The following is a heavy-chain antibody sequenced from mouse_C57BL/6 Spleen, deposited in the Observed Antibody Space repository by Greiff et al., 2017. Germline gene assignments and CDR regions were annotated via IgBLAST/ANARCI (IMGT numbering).Heavy chain of an antibody. Sequence: EVHLVESGPELVKPGASVKMSCKASGYTFTDYNMHWVKQSHGKSLEWIGYINPNNGGTSYNQKFKGKATLTVNKSSSTAYMELRSLTSEDSAVYYCASDYDVFYFDYWGQGTTLTVSS. V-gene: IGHV1-22*01. CDR2: INPNNGGT. J-gene: IGHJ2*01. CDR1: GYTFTDYN. D-gene: IGHD2-4*01. CDR3: ASDYDVFYFDY.